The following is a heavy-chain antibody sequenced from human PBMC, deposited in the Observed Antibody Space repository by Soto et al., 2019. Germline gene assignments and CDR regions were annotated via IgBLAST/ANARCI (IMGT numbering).Heavy chain of an antibody. CDR2: IYHSGST. CDR1: GGSISSGGYS. Sequence: QLQLQESGSGLVKPSQTLSLTCAVSGGSISSGGYSWSWIRQPPGKGLEWIGYIYHSGSTYYNPSLKSRVTLSVDRSKNQFSLKLSAVTAADTAVYYCARAGYCSGGSCLVDYWGQGTLVTVSS. V-gene: IGHV4-30-2*01. J-gene: IGHJ4*02. D-gene: IGHD2-15*01. CDR3: ARAGYCSGGSCLVDY.